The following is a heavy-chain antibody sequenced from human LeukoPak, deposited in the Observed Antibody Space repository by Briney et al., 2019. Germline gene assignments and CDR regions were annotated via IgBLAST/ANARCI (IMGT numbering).Heavy chain of an antibody. CDR2: IIPIFGTA. CDR1: GGTFSSYA. J-gene: IGHJ4*02. V-gene: IGHV1-69*13. Sequence: SVKVSCKASGGTFSSYAISWVRQAPGQGLEWMGGIIPIFGTANYAQKFQGRVTITADESTSTAYMELSSLRAEDTAVYYCVKSHAPSGDYLFFDYWGQGTLVTVSS. D-gene: IGHD4-17*01. CDR3: VKSHAPSGDYLFFDY.